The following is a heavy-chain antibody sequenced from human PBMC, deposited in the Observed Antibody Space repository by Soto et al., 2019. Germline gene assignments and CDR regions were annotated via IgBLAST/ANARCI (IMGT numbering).Heavy chain of an antibody. CDR1: EFTFSTYA. J-gene: IGHJ4*02. D-gene: IGHD2-15*01. V-gene: IGHV3-23*01. CDR3: AKAPPRFRGGRCYFDY. CDR2: ISGSGSST. Sequence: GGSLRLSCAASEFTFSTYAMSWVRQTPGKGLEWVSAISGSGSSTYYADSVKGRFTISRDNSKNTLYLQMNSLRAEDTAVYYCAKAPPRFRGGRCYFDYWGQGALVTVSS.